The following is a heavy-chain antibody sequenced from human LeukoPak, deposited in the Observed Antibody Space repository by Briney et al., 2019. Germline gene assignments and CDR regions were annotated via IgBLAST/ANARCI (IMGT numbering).Heavy chain of an antibody. V-gene: IGHV1-2*02. CDR3: ARGTYMVRGVSPFDY. D-gene: IGHD3-10*01. CDR2: INPNSGGT. J-gene: IGHJ4*02. Sequence: GASVKVSCKASGYTFTGYFMHWVRQAPGQGLEWTGWINPNSGGTNYAQKFQGRVTMTRDTSISTAYMELSRLKSDDTAVYYCARGTYMVRGVSPFDYWGQGTLVTVSS. CDR1: GYTFTGYF.